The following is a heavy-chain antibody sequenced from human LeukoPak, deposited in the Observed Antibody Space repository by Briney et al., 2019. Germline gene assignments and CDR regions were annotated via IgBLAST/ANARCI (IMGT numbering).Heavy chain of an antibody. Sequence: GGSLRLSCAASGFTFSSYAMHWVRQAPGKGLEWVAVISYDGSNKYYADSVKGRFTISRDNSKNTLYLQMNSLRAEDTAVYYCARGLLTIWYYFDYWGQGTLVTVSS. V-gene: IGHV3-30-3*01. CDR2: ISYDGSNK. J-gene: IGHJ4*02. CDR3: ARGLLTIWYYFDY. CDR1: GFTFSSYA. D-gene: IGHD2-15*01.